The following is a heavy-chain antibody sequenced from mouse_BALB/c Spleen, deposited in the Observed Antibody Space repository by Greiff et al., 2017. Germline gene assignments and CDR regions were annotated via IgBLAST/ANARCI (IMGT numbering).Heavy chain of an antibody. CDR3: ATAYYRYDEGAWFAY. Sequence: EVQLQQSGAELVKPGASVKLSCTASGFNIKDTYMHWVKQRPEQGLEWIGRIDPANGNTKYDPKFQGKATITADTSSNTAYLQLSSLTSEDTAVYYCATAYYRYDEGAWFAYWGQGTLVTVSA. CDR2: IDPANGNT. J-gene: IGHJ3*01. D-gene: IGHD2-14*01. CDR1: GFNIKDTY. V-gene: IGHV14-3*02.